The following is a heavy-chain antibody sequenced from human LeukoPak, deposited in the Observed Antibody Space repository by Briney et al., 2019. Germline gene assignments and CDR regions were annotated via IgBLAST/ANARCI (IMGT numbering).Heavy chain of an antibody. V-gene: IGHV3-23*01. D-gene: IGHD3-10*01. CDR3: ARDPSGSGSY. J-gene: IGHJ4*02. Sequence: GGSLRLSCATSGFTFSSYAMSWVRQAPGKGLEWVSAISGSGGTSYYADSVKGRFTISRDDSKNTLYLQMNSLRAEDTAVYYCARDPSGSGSYWGQGTLVTVSS. CDR1: GFTFSSYA. CDR2: ISGSGGTS.